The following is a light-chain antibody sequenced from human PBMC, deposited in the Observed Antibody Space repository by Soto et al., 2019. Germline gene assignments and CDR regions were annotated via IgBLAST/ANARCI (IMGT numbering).Light chain of an antibody. CDR1: SSDVGGYNY. CDR3: CSYAGSYTSLYV. V-gene: IGLV2-11*01. CDR2: DVS. J-gene: IGLJ1*01. Sequence: QSALTQPRSVSGSPGQSVTISCTGTSSDVGGYNYVSWYQQHPGKAPKLMIYDVSKRPSGVPDRFSGSKSGNTASLTISGLQAEDEADYCGCSYAGSYTSLYVFGTGTKLTVL.